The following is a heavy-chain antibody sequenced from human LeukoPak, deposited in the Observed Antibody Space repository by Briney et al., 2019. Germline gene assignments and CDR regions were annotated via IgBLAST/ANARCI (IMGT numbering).Heavy chain of an antibody. J-gene: IGHJ4*02. CDR1: GFTFINYI. CDR2: ISGSGGTT. CDR3: AKAIVGSSYRYYDY. Sequence: GGSLRLSCAASGFTFINYIMSWVRQAPGKGLEWVSAISGSGGTTVYSDSVKGRFTVSRDNSRNTLYLQMNSLRAEDTAVYYCAKAIVGSSYRYYDYWGQGSLVTVSS. V-gene: IGHV3-23*01. D-gene: IGHD2-2*01.